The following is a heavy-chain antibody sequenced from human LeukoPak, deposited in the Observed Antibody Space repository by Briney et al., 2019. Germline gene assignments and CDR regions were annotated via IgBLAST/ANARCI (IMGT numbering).Heavy chain of an antibody. CDR1: GYTFTSYG. J-gene: IGHJ4*02. CDR3: AITIGARCHGHIFD. V-gene: IGHV1-18*01. D-gene: IGHD3-3*01. Sequence: ASVKVSCKASGYTFTSYGISWVRQAPGQGLEWMGWISAYNGNTNYAQKLQGRVTMTTDTSTSTAYMELRSLRSDDPAVYYCAITIGARCHGHIFDWGQGTLVTVSS. CDR2: ISAYNGNT.